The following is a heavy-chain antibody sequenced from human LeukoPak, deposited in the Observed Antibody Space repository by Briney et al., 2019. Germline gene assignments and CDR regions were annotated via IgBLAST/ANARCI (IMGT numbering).Heavy chain of an antibody. Sequence: GGSLRLSCAASGFRFTSYAMIWIRQVPGKGLEWVSAISGSGGSTYYADSVKGRFTISRDNSKNTLYLQMNSLRAEDTAVYYCAEGVVSSLNYYYMDVWGKGTTVTVSS. D-gene: IGHD2-2*01. CDR1: GFRFTSYA. CDR3: AEGVVSSLNYYYMDV. CDR2: ISGSGGST. V-gene: IGHV3-23*01. J-gene: IGHJ6*03.